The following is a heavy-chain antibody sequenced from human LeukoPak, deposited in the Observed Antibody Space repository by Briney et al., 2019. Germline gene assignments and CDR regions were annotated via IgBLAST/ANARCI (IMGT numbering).Heavy chain of an antibody. CDR1: GFTFSNAW. CDR3: TTDEFEDGCGGDCYSNYYFDY. D-gene: IGHD2-21*02. CDR2: IKSKTDGGTT. J-gene: IGHJ4*02. V-gene: IGHV3-15*01. Sequence: PGGSLRLSCAASGFTFSNAWMSWVRQAPGKGLEWVGRIKSKTDGGTTDYAAPVKGRFTISRDDSKNTLYLQMNSLKTEDTAVYYCTTDEFEDGCGGDCYSNYYFDYWGQGTLVTVSS.